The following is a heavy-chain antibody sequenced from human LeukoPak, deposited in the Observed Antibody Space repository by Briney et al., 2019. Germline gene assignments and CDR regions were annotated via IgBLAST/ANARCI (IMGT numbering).Heavy chain of an antibody. V-gene: IGHV3-23*01. CDR2: ISGSGGST. D-gene: IGHD3-10*01. Sequence: GGSLRLSCAASGFTFSSYGMSWVRQAPGKGLEWVSAISGSGGSTYYADSVKGRFTISRDNSKNTLYLQMNSLRAEDTAVYYCAKDQYGSGILDYWGQGTLVTVSS. CDR1: GFTFSSYG. CDR3: AKDQYGSGILDY. J-gene: IGHJ4*02.